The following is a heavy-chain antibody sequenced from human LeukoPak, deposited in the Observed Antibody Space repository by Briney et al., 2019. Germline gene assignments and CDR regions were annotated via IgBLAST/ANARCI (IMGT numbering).Heavy chain of an antibody. CDR2: ISTSSSYT. J-gene: IGHJ4*02. D-gene: IGHD6-19*01. V-gene: IGHV3-11*05. CDR3: ARDLKGSAWYVDY. CDR1: GFTFSDYY. Sequence: GGSLRLSCTASGFTFSDYYMTWIRQAPGKGLEWLSYISTSSSYTNYADSVKGRFTISRDNAKNSLYLQMNSLRAEDTAVYYCARDLKGSAWYVDYWGQGTLVTVSS.